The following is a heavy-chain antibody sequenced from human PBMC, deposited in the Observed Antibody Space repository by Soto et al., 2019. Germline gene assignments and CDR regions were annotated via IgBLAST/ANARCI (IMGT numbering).Heavy chain of an antibody. V-gene: IGHV3-7*01. CDR3: ARETYYYYMDV. CDR2: IKQDGSEK. J-gene: IGHJ6*03. Sequence: GGSLRLSCAASGFTFSSYWISWVRQAPGKGLEWVANIKQDGSEKYYVDSVKGRFTISRDNAKNSLYLQMNSLRAEDTAVYYCARETYYYYMDVWGKGTTVTVSS. CDR1: GFTFSSYW.